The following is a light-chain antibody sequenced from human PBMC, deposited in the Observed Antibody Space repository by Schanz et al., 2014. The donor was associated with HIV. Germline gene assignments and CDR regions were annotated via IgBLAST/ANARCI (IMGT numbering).Light chain of an antibody. CDR1: SSDVGGSDS. CDR2: EVS. CDR3: SSYTRSGTHV. Sequence: QSALTQPPSASGSPGQSVTISCTGTSSDVGGSDSVSWFQQNPGKAPKLMIYEVSERPSGVSNRFSGSKSGNTASLTISGLQAEDEADYYCSSYTRSGTHVFGPGTKLTVL. J-gene: IGLJ1*01. V-gene: IGLV2-14*01.